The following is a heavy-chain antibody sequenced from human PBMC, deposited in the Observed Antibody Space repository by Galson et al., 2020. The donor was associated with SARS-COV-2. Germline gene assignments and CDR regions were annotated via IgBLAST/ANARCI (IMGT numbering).Heavy chain of an antibody. CDR2: IHWDDDK. CDR3: AHSPGLFARGECDY. J-gene: IGHJ4*02. D-gene: IGHD3-16*01. CDR1: GFSLSTSGVG. V-gene: IGHV2-5*02. Sequence: SGPTLVKPTQTLTLTCTFSGFSLSTSGVGVGWIRQPPGKALEWLALIHWDDDKRYSPSLKSRLTITKDTSQNQVFPTMTNMDPVDSATYYWAHSPGLFARGECDYVCQGTLVSVSS.